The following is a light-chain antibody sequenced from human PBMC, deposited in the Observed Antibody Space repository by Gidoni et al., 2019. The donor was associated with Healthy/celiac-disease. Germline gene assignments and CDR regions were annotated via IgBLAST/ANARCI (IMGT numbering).Light chain of an antibody. CDR3: QQYNNWPCT. Sequence: EIVMTQSPATLSVSPGERATLSCRASQSVSSNLAWYQQKPVQAHRLLIYGASTRATGIPARFSGSGSVTEFTLTISSLQSEDFAVYYCQQYNNWPCTFGQGTKVEIK. CDR1: QSVSSN. V-gene: IGKV3-15*01. J-gene: IGKJ1*01. CDR2: GAS.